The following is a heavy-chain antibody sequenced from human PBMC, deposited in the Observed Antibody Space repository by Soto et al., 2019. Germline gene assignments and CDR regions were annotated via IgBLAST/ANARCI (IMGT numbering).Heavy chain of an antibody. CDR1: GYTFTGYY. V-gene: IGHV1-2*04. J-gene: IGHJ6*03. CDR2: INPNSGGT. CDR3: ARPSYYYYYMDV. Sequence: ASVKVSCKASGYTFTGYYMHWVRQAPGQGLEWMGWINPNSGGTNYAQKFQGWVTMTRDTSISTAYMELSRLRSDDTAVYYCARPSYYYYYMDVWGKGTSVTVSS.